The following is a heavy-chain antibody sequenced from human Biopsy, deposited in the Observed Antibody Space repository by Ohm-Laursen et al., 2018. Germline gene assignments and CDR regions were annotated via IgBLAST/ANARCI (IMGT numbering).Heavy chain of an antibody. D-gene: IGHD3-9*01. V-gene: IGHV1-69*06. Sequence: ASVKVSCKAPGGTFSNYGVNWVRQAPGQSLEWLGGNIPILGTGNYAQKFQDRVTVAADTSTSTATMELRSLRSDDTAVYYCATKLTGYFHHWGQGTLVIVSS. CDR2: NIPILGTG. CDR3: ATKLTGYFHH. CDR1: GGTFSNYG. J-gene: IGHJ1*01.